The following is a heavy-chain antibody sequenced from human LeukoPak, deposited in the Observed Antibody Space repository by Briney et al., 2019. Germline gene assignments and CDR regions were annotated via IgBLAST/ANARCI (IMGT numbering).Heavy chain of an antibody. D-gene: IGHD4-23*01. V-gene: IGHV3-30*02. J-gene: IGHJ4*02. CDR1: GFTFSGYG. CDR2: IQYDGSDK. Sequence: GGSLRLSCAASGFTFSGYGMHWVRQAPGKGLEWVAFIQYDGSDKYYADSVKGRFTISRDNSKNTLYLQMNSLRAEDTAVYYFAKDLGNSFDYWGQGTLVTVSS. CDR3: AKDLGNSFDY.